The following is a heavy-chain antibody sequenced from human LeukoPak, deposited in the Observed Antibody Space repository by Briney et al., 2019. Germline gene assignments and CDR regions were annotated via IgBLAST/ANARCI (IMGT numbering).Heavy chain of an antibody. J-gene: IGHJ5*02. CDR3: ARMEEGLGICRSSGCYWLDP. Sequence: SETLSLTCTLSGDSIRNYYWSWIRQSAGKGMEWIGRIYTSGRTNYNPSLKSRVTISVDKSKNQFSLKLSSVTAADTAVYYCARMEEGLGICRSSGCYWLDPWGQGILVTVSS. D-gene: IGHD2-2*01. CDR2: IYTSGRT. CDR1: GDSIRNYY. V-gene: IGHV4-4*07.